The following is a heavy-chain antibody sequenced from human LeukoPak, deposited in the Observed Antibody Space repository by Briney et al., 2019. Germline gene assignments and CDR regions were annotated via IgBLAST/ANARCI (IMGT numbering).Heavy chain of an antibody. CDR1: GFTFSSYA. Sequence: GGSLRLSCAASGFTFSSYAMSWVRQAPGKGLEWVSAISGSGGSTYYADSVKGRFTISRDNSKNTLYLQMNSLRAEDTAVYYCAKDLHYYDSSGYNWFDPWGQGTLVTVSS. D-gene: IGHD3-22*01. J-gene: IGHJ5*02. CDR2: ISGSGGST. V-gene: IGHV3-23*01. CDR3: AKDLHYYDSSGYNWFDP.